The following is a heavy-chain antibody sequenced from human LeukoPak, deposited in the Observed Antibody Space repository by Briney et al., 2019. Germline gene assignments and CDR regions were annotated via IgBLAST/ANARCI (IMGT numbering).Heavy chain of an antibody. V-gene: IGHV4-4*07. CDR2: IYTSGST. CDR1: GGSISSYY. CDR3: ARDGIGSASYYDFWSGYYTSYYFDY. J-gene: IGHJ4*02. Sequence: PSETLSLTCTVSGGSISSYYWSWIRQPAGKGLEWIGRIYTSGSTNYNPSLKSRVTMSVDTSKNQFSLKLSSVTAADTAVYYCARDGIGSASYYDFWSGYYTSYYFDYWGQGTLVTVSS. D-gene: IGHD3-3*01.